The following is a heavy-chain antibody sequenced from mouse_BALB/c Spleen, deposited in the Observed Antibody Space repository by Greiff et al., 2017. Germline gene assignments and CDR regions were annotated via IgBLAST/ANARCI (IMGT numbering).Heavy chain of an antibody. V-gene: IGHV7-3*02. CDR1: GFTFTDYY. CDR3: ARGHYDGYYDAMDY. D-gene: IGHD2-3*01. J-gene: IGHJ4*01. Sequence: EVKLVESGGGLVQPGGSLRLSCATSGFTFTDYYMSWVRQPPGKALEWLGFIRNKANGYTTEYSASVKGRFTISRDNSQSILYLQMNTLRAEDSATYYCARGHYDGYYDAMDYWGQGTSVTVSS. CDR2: IRNKANGYTT.